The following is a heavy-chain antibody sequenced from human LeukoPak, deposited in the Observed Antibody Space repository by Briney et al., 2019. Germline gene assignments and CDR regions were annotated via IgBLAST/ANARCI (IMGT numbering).Heavy chain of an antibody. J-gene: IGHJ4*02. Sequence: ASVKVSCKASGYTFTGYYMHWVRQAPGQGLEWMGWINPNSGGTNYAQKFQGRVTMTRDTSISTAYMELSRLRSVDTAVYYCARDRDGYTGADYWGQGTLVTVSS. D-gene: IGHD5-24*01. V-gene: IGHV1-2*02. CDR1: GYTFTGYY. CDR2: INPNSGGT. CDR3: ARDRDGYTGADY.